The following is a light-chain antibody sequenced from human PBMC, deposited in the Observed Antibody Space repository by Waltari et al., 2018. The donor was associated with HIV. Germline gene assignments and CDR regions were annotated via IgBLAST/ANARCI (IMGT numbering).Light chain of an antibody. V-gene: IGLV10-54*04. CDR3: AAWDGRLSGWV. CDR1: DDDVGNEG. CDR2: RNN. J-gene: IGLJ3*02. Sequence: QAGLTQPPAVSQALGQTATLSCTGGDDDVGNEGAVWLQQLQGLPPKLRSYRNNNRATGVTHKFSAARAGNTIYLTIAGLQPEDEADYYCAAWDGRLSGWVFGGGTKLTVL.